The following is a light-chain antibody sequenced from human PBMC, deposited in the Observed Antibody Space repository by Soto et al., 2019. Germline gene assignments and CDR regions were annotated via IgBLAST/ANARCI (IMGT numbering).Light chain of an antibody. Sequence: EIVLTQSPGTLSLSPGERATLSCRASQSVSSSYLAWYQQKPGQAPRLLIYGASSRATGIPDRFSGSGSGIDFTLSISRLDPEDFAVYYCQQYGSSPLTFGGGTKVEFK. J-gene: IGKJ4*01. CDR2: GAS. CDR3: QQYGSSPLT. V-gene: IGKV3-20*01. CDR1: QSVSSSY.